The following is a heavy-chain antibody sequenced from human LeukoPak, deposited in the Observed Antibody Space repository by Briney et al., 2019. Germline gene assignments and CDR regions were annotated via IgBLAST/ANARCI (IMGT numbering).Heavy chain of an antibody. Sequence: SETLSLTCTVSGGSISSSSYYWGWIRQPPGKGLEWIGEINHSGSTNYNPSLKSRVTISVDTSKNQFSLKLSSVTAADTAVYYCARGRRSYCSSTSCSKPYYFDYWGQGTLVTVSS. CDR2: INHSGST. D-gene: IGHD2-2*01. CDR1: GGSISSSSYY. J-gene: IGHJ4*02. V-gene: IGHV4-39*07. CDR3: ARGRRSYCSSTSCSKPYYFDY.